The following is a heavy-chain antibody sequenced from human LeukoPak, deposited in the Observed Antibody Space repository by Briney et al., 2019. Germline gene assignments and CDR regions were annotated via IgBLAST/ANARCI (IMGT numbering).Heavy chain of an antibody. V-gene: IGHV4-4*07. Sequence: SETLSLTCTVSGGSISSYYWTWIRQPAGEGLEWIGRIHTSGSTNYNPSLKSRVTMSVDTSKNQFSLRLSSVTAADTAVYYCARIYDFWSAYQYYFDYWGQGTLVTVSS. CDR1: GGSISSYY. J-gene: IGHJ4*02. CDR2: IHTSGST. CDR3: ARIYDFWSAYQYYFDY. D-gene: IGHD3-3*01.